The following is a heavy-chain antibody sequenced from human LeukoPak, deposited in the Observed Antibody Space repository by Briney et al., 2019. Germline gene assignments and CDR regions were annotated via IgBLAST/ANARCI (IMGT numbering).Heavy chain of an antibody. Sequence: PSETLSLTCTVSGGSISSYYWSWIRQPPGKGLEWIGYIYYSGSTNYNPSLKSRVTISVDTSKNQFSLKLSSVTAADTAVYYCARGSFLRYFDWSTYYFDYWGQGTLVTVSS. J-gene: IGHJ4*02. CDR1: GGSISSYY. V-gene: IGHV4-59*08. CDR3: ARGSFLRYFDWSTYYFDY. D-gene: IGHD3-9*01. CDR2: IYYSGST.